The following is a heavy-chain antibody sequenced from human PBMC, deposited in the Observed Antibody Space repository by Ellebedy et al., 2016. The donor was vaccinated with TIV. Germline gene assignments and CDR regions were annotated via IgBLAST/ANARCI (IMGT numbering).Heavy chain of an antibody. CDR1: GFTFSSFG. CDR3: ARDRAGIEVAAYFDY. D-gene: IGHD6-19*01. CDR2: IWYDGSTH. V-gene: IGHV3-33*01. Sequence: GESLKISCEASGFTFSSFGMHWVRQAPGKGLEWVAVIWYDGSTHYSADSVKGRFTISRDNSKNTLFLQMNGLRAEDTAVYYCARDRAGIEVAAYFDYWGQGTLVTVSS. J-gene: IGHJ4*02.